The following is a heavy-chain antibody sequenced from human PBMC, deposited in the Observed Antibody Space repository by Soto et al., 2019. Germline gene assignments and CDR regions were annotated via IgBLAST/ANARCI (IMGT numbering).Heavy chain of an antibody. J-gene: IGHJ4*02. Sequence: EVKLVESGGGLVQPGGSLRLSCAASGLIFSNYKMHWVRQAPGKGLVWVSRISTDGSITDYADSVKGRFTVSRDNAKNTLYLQMNSLRVDDTVVYYCARDTNGLHYWGQGTLVTVSS. D-gene: IGHD2-8*01. CDR3: ARDTNGLHY. V-gene: IGHV3-74*01. CDR1: GLIFSNYK. CDR2: ISTDGSIT.